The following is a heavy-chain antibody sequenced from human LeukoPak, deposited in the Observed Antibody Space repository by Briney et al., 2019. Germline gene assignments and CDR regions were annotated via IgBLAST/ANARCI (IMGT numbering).Heavy chain of an antibody. V-gene: IGHV5-51*01. CDR1: GYSFTTYW. D-gene: IGHD6-6*01. J-gene: IGHJ4*02. CDR2: IYPGDSDT. CDR3: ARRSSSYPPYYFDY. Sequence: GESLKISCKGSGYSFTTYWIAWVRQMPGKGLEWMGIIYPGDSDTRYSPSFQGQVTISADKSISTAYLQWSSLEASDTAMYYRARRSSSYPPYYFDYWGQGTLVTVSS.